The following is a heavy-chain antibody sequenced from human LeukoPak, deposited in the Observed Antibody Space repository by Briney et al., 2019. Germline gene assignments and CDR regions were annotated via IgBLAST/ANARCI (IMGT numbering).Heavy chain of an antibody. V-gene: IGHV1-2*06. CDR2: IDPKSGDT. CDR3: ARGHPYNPGLIDY. D-gene: IGHD1-14*01. Sequence: GASVKVSCKASGYTFTGYYIHWVRQAPGQGLEWMGRIDPKSGDTKYPQKFQGRITMTRETSISTGYMELSGLRSDDTAIFYCARGHPYNPGLIDYWGQGTLVTVSS. J-gene: IGHJ4*02. CDR1: GYTFTGYY.